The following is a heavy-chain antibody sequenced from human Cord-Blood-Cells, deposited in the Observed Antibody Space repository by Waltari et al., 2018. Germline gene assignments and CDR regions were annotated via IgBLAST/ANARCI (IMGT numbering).Heavy chain of an antibody. D-gene: IGHD6-6*01. V-gene: IGHV3-7*01. CDR2: IKEAGSER. CDR3: ARGGLEQLVFRACDI. CDR1: VFTFRRHW. J-gene: IGHJ3*02. Sequence: EVQLVESGGGLFQPGGSMRLSCAAPVFTFRRHWLSWVRQSPGTGTEWVANIKEAGSERYYVGWLKGRFTITRHEAKKSLYVQMGARRAEGTAVYSGARGGLEQLVFRACDIWGQGTMVTVSS.